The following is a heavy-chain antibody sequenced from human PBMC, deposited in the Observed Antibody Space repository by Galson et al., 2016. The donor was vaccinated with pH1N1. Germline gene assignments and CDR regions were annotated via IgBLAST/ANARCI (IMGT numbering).Heavy chain of an antibody. V-gene: IGHV2-5*01. J-gene: IGHJ5*02. CDR3: AHSVGTRVFGVVTNFNRFDP. CDR2: IYWTDDK. CDR1: GFSLRSNGVG. Sequence: PALVKPTQTLTLTCTFSGFSLRSNGVGVGWIRQPPGKALEWLVIYWTDDKRYSPSLKSRLTITKDTSKNQVVLTMTNMDPVDTATYYCAHSVGTRVFGVVTNFNRFDPWGQGTLVTVSS. D-gene: IGHD3-3*01.